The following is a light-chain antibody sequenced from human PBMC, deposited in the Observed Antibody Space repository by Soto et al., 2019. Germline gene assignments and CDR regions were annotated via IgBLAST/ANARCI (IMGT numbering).Light chain of an antibody. CDR3: QQTNSLPRT. V-gene: IGKV1-12*01. CDR1: QDIGTW. J-gene: IGKJ1*01. CDR2: AAS. Sequence: DIQMTQSPSSESASIGDSVTITCRASQDIGTWLAWYQQKPGKAPSLLIYAASSLQSGVPSRFSGSGSGTDFTLTINSLQPEDIATYYCQQTNSLPRTFGQGTKVEVK.